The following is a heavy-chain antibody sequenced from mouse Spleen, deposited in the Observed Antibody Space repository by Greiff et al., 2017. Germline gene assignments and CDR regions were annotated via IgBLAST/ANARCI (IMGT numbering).Heavy chain of an antibody. D-gene: IGHD1-2*01. V-gene: IGHV1-20*01. Sequence: EVQLQQSGPELVKPGDSVKISCKASGYSFTGYFMNWVMQSHGKSLEWIGRINPYNGDTFYNQKFKGKATLTVDKSSSTAHMELRSLTSEDSAVYYCARDGYYWYFDVWGAGTTVTVSS. CDR2: INPYNGDT. J-gene: IGHJ1*01. CDR1: GYSFTGYF. CDR3: ARDGYYWYFDV.